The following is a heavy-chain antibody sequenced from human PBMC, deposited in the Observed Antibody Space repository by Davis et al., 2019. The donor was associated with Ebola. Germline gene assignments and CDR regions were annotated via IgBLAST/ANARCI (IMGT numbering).Heavy chain of an antibody. D-gene: IGHD6-13*01. CDR1: GYTFTSYG. Sequence: ASVKVSCKASGYTFTSYGISWVRQAPGQGLEWMGWISAYNGNTNYAQKLQGRVTMTTDTSTSTAYMELRSLRSDDTAVYYCARVLESGQLVPWGYWGQGTLVTVSS. V-gene: IGHV1-18*01. J-gene: IGHJ4*02. CDR2: ISAYNGNT. CDR3: ARVLESGQLVPWGY.